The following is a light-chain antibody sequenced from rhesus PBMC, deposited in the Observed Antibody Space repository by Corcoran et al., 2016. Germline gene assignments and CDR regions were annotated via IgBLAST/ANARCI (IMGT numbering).Light chain of an antibody. CDR2: EVS. J-gene: IGLJ1*01. CDR1: SSDIGGYNY. V-gene: IGLV2-32*02. Sequence: QAALTQPRSVSGSPGQSVTISCTGTSSDIGGYNYVSWYQKHPGTAPKLMIYEVSKRPSGVSDRFSGSKSGNTASLTISGLQAEDDADYYGSSYACSNTYIFGAGTRLTVL. CDR3: SSYACSNTYI.